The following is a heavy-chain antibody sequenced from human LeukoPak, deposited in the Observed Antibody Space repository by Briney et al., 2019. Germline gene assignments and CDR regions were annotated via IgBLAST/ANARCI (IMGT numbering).Heavy chain of an antibody. D-gene: IGHD6-6*01. J-gene: IGHJ6*03. Sequence: GASVKVSCKASGGTFSSYAISWVRQAPGQGLEWMGGIIPIFGTANYAQKFQGRVTITADESTSTAYMELSSLRSEDTAVYYCARDHGPLAAPVYYYYYMDVWGKGTTVTVSS. CDR3: ARDHGPLAAPVYYYYYMDV. V-gene: IGHV1-69*13. CDR2: IIPIFGTA. CDR1: GGTFSSYA.